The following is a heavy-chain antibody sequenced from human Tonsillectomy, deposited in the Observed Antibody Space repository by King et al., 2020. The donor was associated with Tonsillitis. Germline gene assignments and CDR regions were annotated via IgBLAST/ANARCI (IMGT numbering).Heavy chain of an antibody. Sequence: VQLVESGGGVVQPGRSLRLSCAASGFTFSTYDMHWVRQAPGKGLEWVAVIWYDGSDKYYTDSVKGRFTISRDNSKNTLYLQMNNLRAEETAVYYCGRDEFRDGYKIGGYFDYWGQGTLVTVAS. J-gene: IGHJ4*02. CDR1: GFTFSTYD. CDR2: IWYDGSDK. CDR3: GRDEFRDGYKIGGYFDY. D-gene: IGHD5-24*01. V-gene: IGHV3-33*08.